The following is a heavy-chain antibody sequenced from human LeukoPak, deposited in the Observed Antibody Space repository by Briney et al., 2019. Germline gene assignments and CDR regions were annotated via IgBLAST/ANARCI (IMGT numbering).Heavy chain of an antibody. CDR3: ARGLIVPAAIPSLGTYYYHYGMDV. J-gene: IGHJ6*02. Sequence: ASVKVSCKASGYTFTSYGISWVRQAPGQGLEWMGWISAYNGNTNYAQKLQGRVTMTTDTSTSTAYMELRSLRSDDTAVYYCARGLIVPAAIPSLGTYYYHYGMDVWGQGTTVTVSS. D-gene: IGHD2-2*02. CDR2: ISAYNGNT. V-gene: IGHV1-18*01. CDR1: GYTFTSYG.